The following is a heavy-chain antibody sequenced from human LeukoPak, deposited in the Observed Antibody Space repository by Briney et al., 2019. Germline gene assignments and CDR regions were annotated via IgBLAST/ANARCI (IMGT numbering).Heavy chain of an antibody. V-gene: IGHV3-23*01. D-gene: IGHD2-15*01. CDR1: GFTFSSYA. Sequence: GGSRRLSCAASGFTFSSYAMSWVRPAPGKGLEWVSAMSRIGGRTYYADSVKGRFTISRDNSKNTLYLQMNSLRAEDTAVYYWAKEAVGYCSGGSCYRLPFDYWGQGTLVTVSS. CDR3: AKEAVGYCSGGSCYRLPFDY. CDR2: MSRIGGRT. J-gene: IGHJ4*02.